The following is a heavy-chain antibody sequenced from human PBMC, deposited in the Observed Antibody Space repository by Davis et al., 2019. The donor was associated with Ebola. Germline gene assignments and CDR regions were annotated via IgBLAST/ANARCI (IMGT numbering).Heavy chain of an antibody. CDR2: ISGSGGST. D-gene: IGHD4-11*01. Sequence: GESLKISCAASGFTFNNFGMSWVRQAPGKGLEWVSAISGSGGSTYYADSVKGRFTISRDNSKNSLYLQMNSLRAEDTAVYYCAPEFPTVTLFDPWGQGTLVTVSS. J-gene: IGHJ5*02. CDR3: APEFPTVTLFDP. V-gene: IGHV3-23*01. CDR1: GFTFNNFG.